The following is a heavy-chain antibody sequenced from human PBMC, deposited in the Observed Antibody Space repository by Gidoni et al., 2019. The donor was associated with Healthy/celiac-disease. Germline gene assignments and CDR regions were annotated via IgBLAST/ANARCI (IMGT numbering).Heavy chain of an antibody. CDR2: ISGSGGST. D-gene: IGHD6-19*01. Sequence: EVQLLESGGGLVQPGGSLRLSCAASGFTFSSYAMSWVRQAPGKGLEWVSAISGSGGSTYYADSVKGRFTISRDNSKNTLYLQMNSLRAEDTAVYYCAKDKEPVPSAVAGPGSWFDPWGQGTLVTVSS. CDR1: GFTFSSYA. V-gene: IGHV3-23*01. J-gene: IGHJ5*02. CDR3: AKDKEPVPSAVAGPGSWFDP.